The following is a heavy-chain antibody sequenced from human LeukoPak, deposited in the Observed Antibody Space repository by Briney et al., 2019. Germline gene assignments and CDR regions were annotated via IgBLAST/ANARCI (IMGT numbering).Heavy chain of an antibody. V-gene: IGHV3-23*01. CDR1: GFTFSSYA. Sequence: PGGSLRLSCAASGFTFSSYAMSWVRQAPGKGLEWVSAISGSGGSTYYADSVKGRFTISRDNSKNTLYLQMHSLRAEDTAVYYCAKDPGYCSSTSCYPPDYYFDYWGQGTLVTVSS. CDR3: AKDPGYCSSTSCYPPDYYFDY. CDR2: ISGSGGST. J-gene: IGHJ4*02. D-gene: IGHD2-2*01.